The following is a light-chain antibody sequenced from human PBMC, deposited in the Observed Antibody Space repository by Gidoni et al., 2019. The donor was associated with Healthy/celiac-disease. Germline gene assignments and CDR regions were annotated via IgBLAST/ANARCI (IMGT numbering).Light chain of an antibody. CDR1: QSVSSY. CDR2: DAA. V-gene: IGKV3-11*01. J-gene: IGKJ4*01. CDR3: QQRSNWPPVT. Sequence: VLTQSPATMSLSPGESATLSCRASQSVSSYLAWYQQKPGQAPRLLIYDAANRATGIPARCSGSGSGTDFTLTISSLEPEDFAVYYCQQRSNWPPVTFGGGTKVEIK.